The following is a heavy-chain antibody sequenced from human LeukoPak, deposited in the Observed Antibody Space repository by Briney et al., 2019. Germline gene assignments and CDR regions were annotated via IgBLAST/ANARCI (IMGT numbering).Heavy chain of an antibody. CDR3: ARDHSGSYYPWFDP. J-gene: IGHJ5*02. CDR1: GGSISSYY. Sequence: PSETLSLTCTVSGGSISSYYWSWIRQPPGKGLEWIGYIYYSGSTNYNPSLKSRVTISVDTSKNQFSLKLSSVTAADTAVYYCARDHSGSYYPWFDPWGQGTLVTVSS. CDR2: IYYSGST. D-gene: IGHD1-26*01. V-gene: IGHV4-59*01.